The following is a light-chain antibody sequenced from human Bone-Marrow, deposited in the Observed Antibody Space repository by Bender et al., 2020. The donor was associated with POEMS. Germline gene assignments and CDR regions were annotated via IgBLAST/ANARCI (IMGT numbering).Light chain of an antibody. J-gene: IGLJ1*01. Sequence: YVLTQPPSVSVAPGKTARISCGGNNIGSKSVHWYQQKPGQAPVLVIYYDSDRPSGIPERFSGSNSGNTATLTISRVEAGDEADYYCQVWYSSSGVFGTGTKVTVL. CDR2: YDS. V-gene: IGLV3-21*04. CDR1: NIGSKS. CDR3: QVWYSSSGV.